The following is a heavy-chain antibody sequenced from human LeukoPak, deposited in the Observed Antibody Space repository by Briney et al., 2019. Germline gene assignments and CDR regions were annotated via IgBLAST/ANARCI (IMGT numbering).Heavy chain of an antibody. CDR2: ISPYNGHT. Sequence: VASVKVSCKASGYTFTSYGISWVRHVPGQGLEWMGWISPYNGHTKYADKLQGKITMTTDTSTSTAYMELKSRRSDDTVVYSCARARKNYGSGSEPSYYWGQGTLVTVSS. V-gene: IGHV1-18*01. CDR3: ARARKNYGSGSEPSYY. CDR1: GYTFTSYG. D-gene: IGHD3-10*01. J-gene: IGHJ4*02.